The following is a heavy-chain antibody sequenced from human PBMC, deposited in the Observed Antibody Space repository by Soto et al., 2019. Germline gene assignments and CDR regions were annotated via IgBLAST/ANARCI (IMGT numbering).Heavy chain of an antibody. CDR3: AKDRGDGEGRGLDH. D-gene: IGHD3-10*01. CDR2: TSYDGTVK. CDR1: GFTFNSYG. Sequence: QVQLVESGGGVVQPGRSLRLSCAVSGFTFNSYGMHWVRQAQGKGLEWVALTSYDGTVKYYADSVKGRFTISRDNYKNTLSLQMNSLKTDETAVYYCAKDRGDGEGRGLDHWGQGTLVTVSS. V-gene: IGHV3-30*18. J-gene: IGHJ4*02.